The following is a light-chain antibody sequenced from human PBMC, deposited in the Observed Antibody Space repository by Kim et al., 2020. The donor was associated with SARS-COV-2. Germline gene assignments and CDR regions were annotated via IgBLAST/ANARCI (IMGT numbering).Light chain of an antibody. CDR2: WAS. CDR1: QSVLYSSNNYNY. CDR3: HQYYSTPWT. V-gene: IGKV4-1*01. Sequence: STINCKSSQSVLYSSNNYNYLAWYQQRPGQPPKLLIYWASTRESGVPDRFSGSGSGTDFTLTINSLQAEDVAVYYCHQYYSTPWTFGQGTKVDIK. J-gene: IGKJ1*01.